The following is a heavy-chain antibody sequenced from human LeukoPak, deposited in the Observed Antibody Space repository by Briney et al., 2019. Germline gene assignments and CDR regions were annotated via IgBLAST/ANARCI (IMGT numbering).Heavy chain of an antibody. V-gene: IGHV6-1*01. CDR2: TYYRSKWYN. CDR1: GYSVSSNRAA. CDR3: ARGYGYYFDY. J-gene: IGHJ4*02. Sequence: SQTLSLTFHISGYSVSSNRAAWYWILQSPSRGREWPGRTYYRSKWYNDYAVSVKSRITINPDTPENHFSLQLNSVTPEDTAVYYCARGYGYYFDYWGQGTLVTVYS. D-gene: IGHD5-18*01.